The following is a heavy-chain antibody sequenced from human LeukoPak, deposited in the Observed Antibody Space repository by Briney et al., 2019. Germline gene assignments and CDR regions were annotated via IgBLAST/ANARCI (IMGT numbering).Heavy chain of an antibody. CDR1: GFTFSSYS. CDR2: ISSSSRYI. V-gene: IGHV3-21*01. CDR3: AVRRGIYY. J-gene: IGHJ4*02. Sequence: GGSLRLSCAASGFTFSSYSVNWVRQAPGKELEWVSSISSSSRYIYDADSVKSRFTNSRDNPKNSLYLQMTSLRAEDTAVYYCAVRRGIYYWVQGTLVTVSS.